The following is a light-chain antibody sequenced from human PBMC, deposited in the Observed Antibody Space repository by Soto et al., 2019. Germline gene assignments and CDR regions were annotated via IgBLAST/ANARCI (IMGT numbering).Light chain of an antibody. CDR2: DVT. CDR3: SSYTSISTYV. Sequence: QSVLTQPASVSGSPGQSITFPCNGTSSDVGGYNFVSWYQQHPDKAPKLMIYDVTNRPSGVSNRFSGSKSGNTASLTISGLQAEDEADYYCSSYTSISTYVFGTGTKVTVL. CDR1: SSDVGGYNF. V-gene: IGLV2-14*01. J-gene: IGLJ1*01.